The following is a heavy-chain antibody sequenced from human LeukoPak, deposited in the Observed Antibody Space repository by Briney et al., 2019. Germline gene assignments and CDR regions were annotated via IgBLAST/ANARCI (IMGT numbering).Heavy chain of an antibody. CDR1: GGSISTSNYY. Sequence: SSETLSLTCTVSGGSISTSNYYWSWIRQPAGKGLEWIGRIYTSGSTNYNPSLKSRVTMSVDTSKNQFSLKLSSVTAADTAVYYCARGIGYCSSTSCYYYYYYMDVWGKGTTVTISS. CDR3: ARGIGYCSSTSCYYYYYYMDV. V-gene: IGHV4-61*02. J-gene: IGHJ6*03. D-gene: IGHD2-2*01. CDR2: IYTSGST.